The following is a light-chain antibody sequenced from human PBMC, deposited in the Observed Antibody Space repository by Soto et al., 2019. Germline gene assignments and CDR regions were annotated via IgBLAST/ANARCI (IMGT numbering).Light chain of an antibody. V-gene: IGKV3-15*01. J-gene: IGKJ4*01. CDR3: QQYNNWPLT. CDR2: GAS. Sequence: EIVMTQSPATLSVSPGERATLSCRASQSVSSNLAWYQQKPGQAPRLLISGASTRATGIPARFSGSGSGTEFTLTISSLQSEDFAVYYGQQYNNWPLTFGGGTKVEIK. CDR1: QSVSSN.